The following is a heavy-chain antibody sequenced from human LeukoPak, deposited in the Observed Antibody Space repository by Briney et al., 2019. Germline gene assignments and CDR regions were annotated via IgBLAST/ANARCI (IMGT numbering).Heavy chain of an antibody. J-gene: IGHJ2*01. D-gene: IGHD5-24*01. CDR1: GFTFSSYT. CDR2: ISSSSSTV. V-gene: IGHV3-48*01. CDR3: AREERDGYNYYWYFDL. Sequence: PGGSLRLSCAASGFTFSSYTMNWVRQAPGKGLEWVSYISSSSSTVYYADSVKGRFTISRDNAKNSLYLQMSSPRAEDTAVYYCAREERDGYNYYWYFDLWGRGTLVTVSS.